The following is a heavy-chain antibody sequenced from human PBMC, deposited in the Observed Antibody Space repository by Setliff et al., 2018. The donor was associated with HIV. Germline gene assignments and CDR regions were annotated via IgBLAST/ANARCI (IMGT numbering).Heavy chain of an antibody. V-gene: IGHV3-13*01. CDR1: GFTFSSYD. J-gene: IGHJ6*02. CDR3: ASAAGYSSGWDYYYYGMDV. CDR2: IGTAGDT. D-gene: IGHD6-19*01. Sequence: PGGSLRLSCAASGFTFSSYDMHWVRQATGKGLEWISAIGTAGDTYYPGSVKGRFTISRENAKIALYLQMNSLRAGDTAVYYCASAAGYSSGWDYYYYGMDVWGQGTTVTVSS.